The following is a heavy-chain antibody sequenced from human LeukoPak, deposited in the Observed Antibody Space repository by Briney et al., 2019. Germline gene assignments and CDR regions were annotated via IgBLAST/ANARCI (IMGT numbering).Heavy chain of an antibody. V-gene: IGHV4-59*01. D-gene: IGHD1-14*01. Sequence: PSETLSLTCTVSGGSISSYYWSWIRQPPGKGPEWIGYIYYSGSTNYNPSLKSRVTTSVDTSKNRFSLKLSSVTAADTAAYYCATSINRVHAFDIWGQGAMVTVSS. CDR1: GGSISSYY. J-gene: IGHJ3*02. CDR3: ATSINRVHAFDI. CDR2: IYYSGST.